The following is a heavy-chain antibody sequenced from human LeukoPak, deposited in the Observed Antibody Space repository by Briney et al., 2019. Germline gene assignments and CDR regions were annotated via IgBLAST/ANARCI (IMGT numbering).Heavy chain of an antibody. V-gene: IGHV3-53*04. CDR2: IYSGDST. J-gene: IGHJ4*02. CDR1: GFTVSTNY. Sequence: AGSLRLSCAASGFTVSTNYMSWVRQAPGKGLEWVSVIYSGDSTYYADSVKGRFTISRHSSKNTLYLQMNSLRAEDTAVYYCARDLRGGNFDYWGQGTLVTVSS. D-gene: IGHD2-15*01. CDR3: ARDLRGGNFDY.